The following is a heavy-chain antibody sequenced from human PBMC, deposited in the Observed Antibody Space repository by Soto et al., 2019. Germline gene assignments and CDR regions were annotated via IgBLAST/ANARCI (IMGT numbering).Heavy chain of an antibody. J-gene: IGHJ3*01. CDR1: RGSINSYY. CDR2: MYYSGST. D-gene: IGHD2-15*01. V-gene: IGHV4-59*01. Sequence: PSETLSLICSASRGSINSYYLNWSRQSTRKRLEWIGYMYYSGSTKYNPSLKIRVTISVDTSKNQFSLILRSVTAADTAVYYCARGTVLVVAANKYTDAFDFWGQGTMVTFSS. CDR3: ARGTVLVVAANKYTDAFDF.